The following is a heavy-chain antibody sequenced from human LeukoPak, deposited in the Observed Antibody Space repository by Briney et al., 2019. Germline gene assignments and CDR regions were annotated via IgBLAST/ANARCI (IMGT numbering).Heavy chain of an antibody. D-gene: IGHD6-19*01. CDR3: ARGEQWLGQYYFDY. CDR1: GGSISSSSYY. V-gene: IGHV4-39*01. CDR2: IYYSGST. J-gene: IGHJ4*02. Sequence: SETLSLTCTVSGGSISSSSYYWGWIRQPPGKGLEWIGSIYYSGSTYYNPSLKSRVTISVDTSKNQFSLKLSSVTAADTAVYYCARGEQWLGQYYFDYWGQGTLVTVSS.